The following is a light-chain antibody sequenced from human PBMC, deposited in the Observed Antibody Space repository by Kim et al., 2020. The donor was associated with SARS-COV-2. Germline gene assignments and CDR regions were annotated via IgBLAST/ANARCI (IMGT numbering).Light chain of an antibody. J-gene: IGKJ1*01. V-gene: IGKV3-15*01. CDR3: QQYNNWPET. CDR2: GAS. CDR1: QSVSSN. Sequence: VSPGERAPLSCRASQSVSSNLAWYQQKPGQAPRLLIYGASTRATGIPARCSGSGSGTEFTLTISSLQSEDFAVYYCQQYNNWPETFGQGTKVDIK.